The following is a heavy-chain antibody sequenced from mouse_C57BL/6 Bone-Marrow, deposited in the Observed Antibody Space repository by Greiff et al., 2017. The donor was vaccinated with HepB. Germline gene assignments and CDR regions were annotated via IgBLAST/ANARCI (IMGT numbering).Heavy chain of an antibody. CDR3: TDDLYAMDY. Sequence: EVQLQESGGGLVQPGGSMKLSCVASGFTFSNYWMNWVRQSPEKGLEWVAQIRLKSDNYATHYAESVKGRFTISRDDSKSSVYLQMNNLRAEDTGIYYCTDDLYAMDYWGQGTSVTVSS. V-gene: IGHV6-3*01. J-gene: IGHJ4*01. CDR2: IRLKSDNYAT. CDR1: GFTFSNYW.